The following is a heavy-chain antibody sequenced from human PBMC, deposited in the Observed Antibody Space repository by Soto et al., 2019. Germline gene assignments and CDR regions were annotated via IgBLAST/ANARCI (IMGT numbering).Heavy chain of an antibody. CDR2: IDPSDSYT. Sequence: LKISCKGSGYSFTSYWISWVRQMPGRGLEWMGRIDPSDSYTNYSPSFQGHVTISADKSISTAYLQWSSLKASDIAMYYCARHDDSSSWHGRDYWGQGTLVTVSS. CDR3: ARHDDSSSWHGRDY. J-gene: IGHJ4*02. CDR1: GYSFTSYW. D-gene: IGHD6-13*01. V-gene: IGHV5-10-1*01.